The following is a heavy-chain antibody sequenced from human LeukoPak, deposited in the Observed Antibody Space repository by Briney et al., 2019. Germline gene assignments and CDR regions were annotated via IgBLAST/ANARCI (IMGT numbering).Heavy chain of an antibody. D-gene: IGHD1-26*01. CDR1: GDSVSSNSVT. Sequence: SQTLSLTCAISGDSVSSNSVTWNWIRQSPSRGLEWLGRTYYRSTWYNDYAVSVRGRITVNPDTSKNQFSLHLSSVTAADTAVYYCARPRRGSYSLENYGMDVWGQGTTVTVSS. J-gene: IGHJ6*02. CDR3: ARPRRGSYSLENYGMDV. CDR2: TYYRSTWYN. V-gene: IGHV6-1*01.